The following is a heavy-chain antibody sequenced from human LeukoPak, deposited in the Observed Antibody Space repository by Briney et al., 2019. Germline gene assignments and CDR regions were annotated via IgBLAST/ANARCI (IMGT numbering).Heavy chain of an antibody. CDR1: GGSISSYY. D-gene: IGHD3-9*01. V-gene: IGHV4-59*01. J-gene: IGHJ6*02. CDR2: IYYSGST. CDR3: TRDLYFDWSVDMDV. Sequence: SETLSLTCTVSGGSISSYYWSWIRQPPGKGLEWIGYIYYSGSTNYNPSLKSRVTISVDTSKNQFSLKLSSVTAADTAVYYCTRDLYFDWSVDMDVWGQGTTVTVSS.